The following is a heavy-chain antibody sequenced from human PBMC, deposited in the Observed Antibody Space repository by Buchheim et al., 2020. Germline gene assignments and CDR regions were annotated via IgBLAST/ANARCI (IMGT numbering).Heavy chain of an antibody. Sequence: QVQLVESGGGLVKPGGSLRLSCAASGFTFSDYYMSWIRQAPGKGLEWVSYISSSGSTIYYADSVKGRFTISRDNAKNSLYLQMTRLRAGNTAVYYCARDWAVEACICTSCYLVYNWFAPWGQGT. J-gene: IGHJ5*02. CDR1: GFTFSDYY. V-gene: IGHV3-11*01. CDR2: ISSSGSTI. CDR3: ARDWAVEACICTSCYLVYNWFAP. D-gene: IGHD2-2*01.